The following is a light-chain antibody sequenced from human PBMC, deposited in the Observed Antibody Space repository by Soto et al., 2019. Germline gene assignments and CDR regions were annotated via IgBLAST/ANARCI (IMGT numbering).Light chain of an antibody. Sequence: QSALTQPASVSGSPGQSITISCTGTSSDVGSYNLVSWYQQHPGKAHKLMIYEGSKRPSGVSNRFSGSKSDNTASLTISGLQAEDEADYYCCSYAGSSTLEVFGGGTKLTVL. CDR2: EGS. V-gene: IGLV2-23*01. J-gene: IGLJ2*01. CDR1: SSDVGSYNL. CDR3: CSYAGSSTLEV.